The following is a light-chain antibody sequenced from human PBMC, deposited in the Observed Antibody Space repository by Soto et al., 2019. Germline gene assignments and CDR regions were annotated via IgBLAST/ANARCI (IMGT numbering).Light chain of an antibody. V-gene: IGLV2-14*01. CDR2: EVS. Sequence: QSVLTQPASVSGSPGQSITIYCTGTSSDVGGYNYVSWYQQHPGKAPKLRIFEVSNRPSGVSDRFSGSKSGNTASLTISGLQAEDEADYYCSSYTSTYTIIFGGGTKVTVL. CDR3: SSYTSTYTII. CDR1: SSDVGGYNY. J-gene: IGLJ2*01.